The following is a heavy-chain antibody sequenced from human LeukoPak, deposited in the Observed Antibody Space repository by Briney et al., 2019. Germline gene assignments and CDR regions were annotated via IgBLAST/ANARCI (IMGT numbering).Heavy chain of an antibody. CDR3: ARDRHSTGPFDY. Sequence: SETLSLTCTVSGGSISSYYWSWIRQPPGKGLEWIGYIYYSGSTNYNPSLKSRVMISVDTSKNQFSLKLSSVPAADTAVYYCARDRHSTGPFDYWGQGTLVTVSS. CDR1: GGSISSYY. J-gene: IGHJ4*02. CDR2: IYYSGST. V-gene: IGHV4-59*01. D-gene: IGHD5-18*01.